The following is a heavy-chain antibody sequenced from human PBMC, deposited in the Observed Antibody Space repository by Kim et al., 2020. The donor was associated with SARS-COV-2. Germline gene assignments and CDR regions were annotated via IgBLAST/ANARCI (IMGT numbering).Heavy chain of an antibody. CDR3: ARGTWDYYDGFDYRTYYFDC. J-gene: IGHJ4*02. V-gene: IGHV1-8*01. D-gene: IGHD3-22*01. Sequence: ASVKVSCKASGNTFTSYDINWVRQATGQGLEWMGWMNPNSGNTGYAQKFQGRVTMTRNTSISTAYMELSSLRSEDTAVYFCARGTWDYYDGFDYRTYYFDCWGQGTLVTVSS. CDR1: GNTFTSYD. CDR2: MNPNSGNT.